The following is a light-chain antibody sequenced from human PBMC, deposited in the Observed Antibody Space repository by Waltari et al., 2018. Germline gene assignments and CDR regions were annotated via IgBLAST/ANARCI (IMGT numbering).Light chain of an antibody. J-gene: IGLJ2*01. Sequence: SYELTQPLSVSVALGQTARLTCGGHNIGSRSVHWYQQKPGQAPVLVIYTDSNRPSGIPERFSGSNSGNTATLTISRAQAGDEADYYCQVWDSSVVFGGGTKLTVL. CDR3: QVWDSSVV. CDR2: TDS. V-gene: IGLV3-9*01. CDR1: NIGSRS.